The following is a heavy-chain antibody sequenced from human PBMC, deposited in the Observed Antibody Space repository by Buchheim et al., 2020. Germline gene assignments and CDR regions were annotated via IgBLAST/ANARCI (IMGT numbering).Heavy chain of an antibody. CDR1: GFTVSSSF. J-gene: IGHJ4*02. Sequence: EVQLVESGGGLVQPGGSLRLSCAASGFTVSSSFMSWVRQAPGKGLEWVSVIYSGGSTYYADSVKGRFTISRDNTKKTRFLQMNSLRDEDTAVYYCARDFSGYSIDHWGQGTL. V-gene: IGHV3-66*02. D-gene: IGHD2-15*01. CDR3: ARDFSGYSIDH. CDR2: IYSGGST.